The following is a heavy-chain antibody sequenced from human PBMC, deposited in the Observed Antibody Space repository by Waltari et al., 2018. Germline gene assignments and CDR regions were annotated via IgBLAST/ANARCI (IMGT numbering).Heavy chain of an antibody. V-gene: IGHV3-49*04. Sequence: EVQLAESGGGLVQPGRSLSLSCTASGFIFGDYAMTWVRQVPVKGMEWVGFIRSKTYGGAPEYAASVKGRFTISRDDSKSVAYLQMNSLRTEDTALYYCTRADGMTDLDYWGQGALVTVSS. CDR1: GFIFGDYA. CDR2: IRSKTYGGAP. J-gene: IGHJ4*02. CDR3: TRADGMTDLDY.